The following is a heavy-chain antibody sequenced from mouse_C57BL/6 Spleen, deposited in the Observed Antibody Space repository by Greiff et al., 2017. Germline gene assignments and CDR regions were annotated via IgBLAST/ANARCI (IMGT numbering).Heavy chain of an antibody. Sequence: QVQLKESGAELVKPGASVKISCKASGYAFSSYWMNWVKQRPGKGLEWIGQIYPGDGDTNYNGKFKGKATLTADKSSSTAYMQLSSLTSEDSAVYFCARSRWLPLDYWGQGTTLTVSS. CDR2: IYPGDGDT. CDR3: ARSRWLPLDY. V-gene: IGHV1-80*01. CDR1: GYAFSSYW. J-gene: IGHJ2*01. D-gene: IGHD2-3*01.